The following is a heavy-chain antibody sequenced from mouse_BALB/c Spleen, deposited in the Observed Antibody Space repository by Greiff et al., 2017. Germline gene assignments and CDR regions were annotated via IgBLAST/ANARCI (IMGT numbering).Heavy chain of an antibody. V-gene: IGHV1S29*02. D-gene: IGHD2-1*01. CDR3: AEGGKDYFDY. J-gene: IGHJ2*01. CDR1: GYTFTDYN. Sequence: VHVKQSGPELVKPGASVKISCKASGYTFTDYNMHWVKQSHGKSLEWIGYIYPYNGGTGYNQKFKSKATLTVDNSSSTAYMELRSLTSEDSAVYYCAEGGKDYFDYWGQGTTLTVSS. CDR2: IYPYNGGT.